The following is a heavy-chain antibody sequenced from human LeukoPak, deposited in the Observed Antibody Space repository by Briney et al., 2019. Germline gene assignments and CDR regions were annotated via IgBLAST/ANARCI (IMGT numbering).Heavy chain of an antibody. CDR3: ARTLSGSYGMRWFDP. V-gene: IGHV4-59*01. Sequence: SETLSLTCTVSGGSISSYYWSWIRQPPGKGLEWIGYIYYSGSTNYSPSLKSRVAISVDTSQNQFSLKLSSVTAADTAVYYCARTLSGSYGMRWFDPWGQGTLVTVSS. CDR1: GGSISSYY. J-gene: IGHJ5*02. D-gene: IGHD1-26*01. CDR2: IYYSGST.